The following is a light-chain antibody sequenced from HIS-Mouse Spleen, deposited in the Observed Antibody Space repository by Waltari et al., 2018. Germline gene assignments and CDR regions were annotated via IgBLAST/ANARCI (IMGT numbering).Light chain of an antibody. CDR2: EDS. J-gene: IGLJ2*01. Sequence: SYELTQPPSVSVSPGQTARITCSGDALPKKYAYWYQQKSGQAPVLVIYEDSKPTSGIPERFSGSSSGTMATLTISGAPVDDEADYYCYSTDSSGNHRVFGGGTKLTVL. CDR3: YSTDSSGNHRV. CDR1: ALPKKY. V-gene: IGLV3-10*01.